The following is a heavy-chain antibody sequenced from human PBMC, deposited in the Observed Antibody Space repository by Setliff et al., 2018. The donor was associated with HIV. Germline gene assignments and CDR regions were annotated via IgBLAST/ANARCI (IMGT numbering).Heavy chain of an antibody. V-gene: IGHV4-39*01. J-gene: IGHJ6*03. CDR3: ARHAALIKRYYYYYLDV. CDR1: GDSIRTDNYH. Sequence: SETLSLTCTVSGDSIRTDNYHWGWIRQPPGKGLEWIGHTANTDYNPSLKSRVTVSVDTSKNQLSLRLSSVTAADTAVYYCARHAALIKRYYYYYLDVWGKGTTVTVSS. D-gene: IGHD5-18*01. CDR2: TANT.